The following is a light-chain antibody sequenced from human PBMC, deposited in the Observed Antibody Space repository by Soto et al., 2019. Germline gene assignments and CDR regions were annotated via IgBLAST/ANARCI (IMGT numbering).Light chain of an antibody. CDR3: QQGDA. CDR1: QSISSW. J-gene: IGKJ2*01. V-gene: IGKV1-5*03. CDR2: KAS. Sequence: DIQMTQSPSTLSASVGDRVTITCRASQSISSWLAWYQQKPGKAPKLPIYKASSLESGVPSSFSGSGSETEFALSTSSLQPDDFATYYCQQGDAFGQGNKLEI.